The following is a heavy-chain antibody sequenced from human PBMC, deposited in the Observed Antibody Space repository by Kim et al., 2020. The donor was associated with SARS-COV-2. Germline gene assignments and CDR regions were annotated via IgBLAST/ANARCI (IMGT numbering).Heavy chain of an antibody. Sequence: NPSLKSRVTISVDTAKNQFSLKLSSVTAADTAVYYCARSQWELRGYYFDYWGQGTLVTVSS. J-gene: IGHJ4*02. CDR3: ARSQWELRGYYFDY. V-gene: IGHV4-39*07. D-gene: IGHD1-26*01.